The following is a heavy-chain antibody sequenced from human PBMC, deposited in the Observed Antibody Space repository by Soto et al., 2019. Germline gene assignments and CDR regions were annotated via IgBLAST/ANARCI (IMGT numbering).Heavy chain of an antibody. V-gene: IGHV1-58*02. D-gene: IGHD1-26*01. CDR2: IVVGSGNT. Sequence: SVKVSCKASGFTFTSSAMQWVRQARGQRLEWVGWIVVGSGNTNYAQKFQERVTITRDMSTSTAYMELSSLRSEDTAVYYCAALWEPEPDDAFDIWGQGTMVTVSS. J-gene: IGHJ3*02. CDR1: GFTFTSSA. CDR3: AALWEPEPDDAFDI.